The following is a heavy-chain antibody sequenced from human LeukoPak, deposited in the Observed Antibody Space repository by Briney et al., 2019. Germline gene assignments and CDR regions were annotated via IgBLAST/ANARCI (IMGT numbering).Heavy chain of an antibody. D-gene: IGHD2-2*02. J-gene: IGHJ4*02. CDR1: GFTFKNYP. CDR3: AEYTAKAPRRDLDY. CDR2: ISENGGYT. V-gene: IGHV3-23*01. Sequence: GGSLRLSCAASGFTFKNYPMSWVRQAPGKGLEWVSSISENGGYTYYADSVKGRFTISRDNSNNTANLQMNSLRAEDTAVYYCAEYTAKAPRRDLDYWGQGTLVTVSS.